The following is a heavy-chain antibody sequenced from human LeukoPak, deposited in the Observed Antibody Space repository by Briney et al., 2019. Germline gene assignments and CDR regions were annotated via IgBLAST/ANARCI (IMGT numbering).Heavy chain of an antibody. D-gene: IGHD2-8*01. CDR3: ARDMKGNAAFDT. CDR2: TLYDGNNQ. CDR1: GFTSSSYV. Sequence: PGGSLRILCAASGFTSSSYVMHWVGQAPGKGLEWVAVTLYDGNNQYYADSVKGRFTISRDNSRNTLYLQMSSLGAEDTAVYYCARDMKGNAAFDTWGEETIVIVSS. V-gene: IGHV3-30-3*01. J-gene: IGHJ3*02.